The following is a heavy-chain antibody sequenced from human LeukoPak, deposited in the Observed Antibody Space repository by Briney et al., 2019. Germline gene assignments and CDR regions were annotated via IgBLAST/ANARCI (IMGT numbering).Heavy chain of an antibody. D-gene: IGHD1-7*01. Sequence: GGPLRLSCAVSGFTFSNYAMSWARQAPGKGLEWVSVISEGGTSTYYADSVKGRFTISRDNSKNTLYLQMNSLRAEDTAVYYCAKDRRGNWNYVGDLDYWGQGTLVTVSS. V-gene: IGHV3-23*01. CDR3: AKDRRGNWNYVGDLDY. CDR1: GFTFSNYA. J-gene: IGHJ4*02. CDR2: ISEGGTST.